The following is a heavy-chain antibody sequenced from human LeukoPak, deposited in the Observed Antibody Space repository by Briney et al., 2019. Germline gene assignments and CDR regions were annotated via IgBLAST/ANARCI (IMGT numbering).Heavy chain of an antibody. CDR2: IYYSGST. CDR1: GGSISSGGYC. CDR3: ARGRHSSGYYYAPTFFDY. Sequence: SETLSLTCTVSGGSISSGGYCWSWIRQHPGKGLEWIGYIYYSGSTYYNPSLKSRVTISVDTSKNQFSLKLSSVTAADTAVYYCARGRHSSGYYYAPTFFDYWGQGTLVTVSS. V-gene: IGHV4-31*03. D-gene: IGHD3-22*01. J-gene: IGHJ4*02.